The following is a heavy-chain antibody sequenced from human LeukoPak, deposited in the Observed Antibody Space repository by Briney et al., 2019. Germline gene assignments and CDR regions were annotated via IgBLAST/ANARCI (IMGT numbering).Heavy chain of an antibody. V-gene: IGHV4-39*01. J-gene: IGHJ3*02. Sequence: RPSETLSLTCTVSGDSINSSFYYWGWLRQPPGKGLEWIGTVHYTGRPFYNPSLKSRVTISVDTSKNQFSLKLSSVTAADTAVYYCARHFVVAHHDAFDIWGQGTMVTVSS. CDR1: GDSINSSFYY. CDR2: VHYTGRP. D-gene: IGHD2-2*01. CDR3: ARHFVVAHHDAFDI.